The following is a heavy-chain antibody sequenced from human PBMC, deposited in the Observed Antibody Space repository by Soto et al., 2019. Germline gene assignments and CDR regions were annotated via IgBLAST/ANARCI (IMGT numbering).Heavy chain of an antibody. CDR2: ISAHNGNT. CDR3: ARGRYGDY. V-gene: IGHV1-18*01. Sequence: QVHLVQSGAEVKKPGASVKVSCKGSGYAFTTYGITWVRQAPGQGLEWMGWISAHNGNTNYAQKLQGRLTVTRDTSPSTAYMELRSLRSDDPAVYCCARGRYGDYWGQGALVTVSS. D-gene: IGHD1-1*01. CDR1: GYAFTTYG. J-gene: IGHJ4*02.